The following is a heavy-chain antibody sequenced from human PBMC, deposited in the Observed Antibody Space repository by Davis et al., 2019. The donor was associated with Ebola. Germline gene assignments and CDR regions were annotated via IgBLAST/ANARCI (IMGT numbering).Heavy chain of an antibody. D-gene: IGHD6-13*01. V-gene: IGHV1-69*13. Sequence: AASVKVSCKASGGTFSSYAISWVRQAPGQGLEWMGGIIPIFGTANYAQKFQGRVTITADESTSTAYMELSSLRSEDTAVYYCARANSSSWYVSFYYYYGMDVWGLGTTVTVSS. CDR3: ARANSSSWYVSFYYYYGMDV. CDR1: GGTFSSYA. CDR2: IIPIFGTA. J-gene: IGHJ6*02.